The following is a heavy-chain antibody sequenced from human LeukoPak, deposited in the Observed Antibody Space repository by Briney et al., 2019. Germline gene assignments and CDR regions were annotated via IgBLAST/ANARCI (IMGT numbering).Heavy chain of an antibody. D-gene: IGHD4-17*01. Sequence: ASVKVSCKVSGYTPPEFSMHWVGQALEKGLGWLGGFDPEDGETITAQKFRGRVTMTEDTSTDTAYMELSSLRSEDTAVYYCATAVTTVSGFDYWGQGTLVTVSS. CDR3: ATAVTTVSGFDY. V-gene: IGHV1-24*01. CDR1: GYTPPEFS. J-gene: IGHJ4*02. CDR2: FDPEDGET.